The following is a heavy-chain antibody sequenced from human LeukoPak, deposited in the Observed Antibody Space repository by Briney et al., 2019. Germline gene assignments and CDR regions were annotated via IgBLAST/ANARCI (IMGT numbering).Heavy chain of an antibody. D-gene: IGHD6-13*01. CDR2: MNPNSGNT. V-gene: IGHV1-8*01. J-gene: IGHJ4*02. CDR1: GYTFTSFD. Sequence: ASVKVSCKASGYTFTSFDINWVRQATGQGLEWMGWMNPNSGNTGYAQKFQGRVTMTRNTSISTAYMELSSLRSEDTAVYYCARGLQAAAGTIDYWGQGTLVTVSS. CDR3: ARGLQAAAGTIDY.